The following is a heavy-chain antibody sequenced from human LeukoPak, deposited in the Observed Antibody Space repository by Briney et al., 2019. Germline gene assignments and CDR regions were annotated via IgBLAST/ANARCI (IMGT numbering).Heavy chain of an antibody. CDR2: IKQDGSEK. D-gene: IGHD5-18*01. J-gene: IGHJ4*02. CDR3: AKRIQSAMAMGY. CDR1: GFTFGNAW. Sequence: PGGSLRLSCAASGFTFGNAWMTWVRQAPGKGLEWVANIKQDGSEKYYVDSVKGRFTISRDNAKNSLYLQMNSLRAEDTAVYYCAKRIQSAMAMGYWGQGTLVTVSS. V-gene: IGHV3-7*03.